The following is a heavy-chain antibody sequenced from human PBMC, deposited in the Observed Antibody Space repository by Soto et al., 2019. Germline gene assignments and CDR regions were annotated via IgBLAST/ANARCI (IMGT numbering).Heavy chain of an antibody. CDR3: ARADIVVVVAATPRPSHDAFDI. V-gene: IGHV4-39*01. CDR2: IYYSGTT. CDR1: GGSISSSGYS. D-gene: IGHD2-15*01. J-gene: IGHJ3*02. Sequence: PSETLSLTCTVSGGSISSSGYSWGWIRQPPGKGLEYIGNIYYSGTTYYNPSLKSRVTISVDTSKNQFSLKLSSVTAADTAVYYCARADIVVVVAATPRPSHDAFDIWGQGTMVTVSS.